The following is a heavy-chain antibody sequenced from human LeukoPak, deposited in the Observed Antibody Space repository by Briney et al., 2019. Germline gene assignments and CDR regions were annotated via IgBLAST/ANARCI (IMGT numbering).Heavy chain of an antibody. CDR1: GFTFSSYW. V-gene: IGHV3-7*01. CDR2: IHQDGSEK. Sequence: GGSLRLSCAASGFTFSSYWMSWVRRAPGTGLEWVANIHQDGSEKYYVDSVKGRFTISRDNAKNSLYLQMNSLRAEDTAIYYCGRESSSSTFDYWGQGTLVTVSS. J-gene: IGHJ4*02. CDR3: GRESSSSTFDY. D-gene: IGHD5/OR15-5a*01.